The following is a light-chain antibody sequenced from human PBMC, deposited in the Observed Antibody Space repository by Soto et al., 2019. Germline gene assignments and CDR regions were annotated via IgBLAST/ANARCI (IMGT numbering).Light chain of an antibody. CDR3: QSYDSSLSGWL. V-gene: IGLV1-40*01. J-gene: IGLJ2*01. CDR2: GNT. Sequence: QSVLTQPPSVSGAPGQRVTISCTGSSSNIGAGHDVHWYQQLPGTAPKLLVHGNTDRPSGVPDRFSGSKSGTSASLAITGLQAEDEADYYCQSYDSSLSGWLFGGGTKLTVL. CDR1: SSNIGAGHD.